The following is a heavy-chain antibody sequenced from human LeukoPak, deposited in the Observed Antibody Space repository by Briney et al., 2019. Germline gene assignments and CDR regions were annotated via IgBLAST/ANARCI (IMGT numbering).Heavy chain of an antibody. D-gene: IGHD5-18*01. CDR3: AHSHPGYSYGPLNFDY. CDR1: GFSLSTSGVG. CDR2: IYWNDDK. Sequence: SGPTLVKPTQTLTLTCTFSGFSLSTSGVGVGWIRQPPGKALEWLALIYWNDDKRYSPSLKSRLTITKDTSKNQVVLTMTNMDPVDTATYYCAHSHPGYSYGPLNFDYWGQGTLVTVSS. V-gene: IGHV2-5*01. J-gene: IGHJ4*02.